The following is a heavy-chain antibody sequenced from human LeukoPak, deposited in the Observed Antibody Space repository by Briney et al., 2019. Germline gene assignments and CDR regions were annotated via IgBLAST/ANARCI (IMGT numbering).Heavy chain of an antibody. CDR2: INPNSGGT. J-gene: IGHJ3*02. D-gene: IGHD4/OR15-4a*01. CDR1: GYTFTGYY. V-gene: IGHV1-2*02. CDR3: AREGGEGANDAFDI. Sequence: GASVKVSCKASGYTFTGYYMHWVRQAPGQGLEWMGWINPNSGGTNYAQKFQGRVTMTRDTSSSTAYMELSRLRSDDTAVYYCAREGGEGANDAFDIWGQGTMVTVSS.